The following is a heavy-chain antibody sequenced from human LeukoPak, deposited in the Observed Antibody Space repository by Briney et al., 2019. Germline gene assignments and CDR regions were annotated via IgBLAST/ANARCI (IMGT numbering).Heavy chain of an antibody. Sequence: SVKVSCKASGGIFGSYAINWVRQAPRQGLEWLGRIIPIFDTPNYAQTFQGRVTISADKSTRTVYMELSSLRSEDTALYYCAKGSRLREAGSYRFWGQGTLVTVSS. J-gene: IGHJ4*02. CDR1: GGIFGSYA. CDR3: AKGSRLREAGSYRF. CDR2: IIPIFDTP. D-gene: IGHD3-16*02. V-gene: IGHV1-69*06.